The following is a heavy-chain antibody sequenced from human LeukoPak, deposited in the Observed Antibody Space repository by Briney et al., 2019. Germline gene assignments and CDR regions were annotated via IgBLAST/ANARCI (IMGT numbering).Heavy chain of an antibody. D-gene: IGHD3-16*01. CDR1: GFTFSSYA. CDR3: ARDGNYGGGGEDY. V-gene: IGHV3-30-3*01. J-gene: IGHJ4*02. CDR2: ISYDGSNK. Sequence: GGSLRLSCAASGFTFSSYAMHWVRQAPGKGLEWVAVISYDGSNKYYADSVKGRFTISRDNSKNTLYLQMNSLRAEDTAVYYCARDGNYGGGGEDYWGQGTLVTVSS.